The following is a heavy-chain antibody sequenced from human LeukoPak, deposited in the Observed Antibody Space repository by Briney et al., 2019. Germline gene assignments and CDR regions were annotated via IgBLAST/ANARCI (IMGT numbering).Heavy chain of an antibody. CDR2: IESDGSGT. Sequence: PGGSLRLSCAASGFTFSSDRMNWVRHAPGKRLEWVSRIESDGSGTSYADSVKGRFTISRDNAKNTLYLQINSLRVEDTAVYYCATSPLIRLDWGQGTLVTVSS. D-gene: IGHD3-16*01. CDR1: GFTFSSDR. V-gene: IGHV3-74*01. J-gene: IGHJ4*02. CDR3: ATSPLIRLD.